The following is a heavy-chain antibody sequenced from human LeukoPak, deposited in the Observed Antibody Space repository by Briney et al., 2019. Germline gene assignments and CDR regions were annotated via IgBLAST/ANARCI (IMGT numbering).Heavy chain of an antibody. J-gene: IGHJ5*02. CDR2: IRSKAYGGTT. V-gene: IGHV3-49*04. D-gene: IGHD3-10*01. Sequence: PGRSLRLSCTASGFTFGDYAMSWVRQAPGKGLEWVGFIRSKAYGGTTEYAASVKGRFTISRDDSKSIAYLQMNSLKTEDTAVYYCTRALPAGLDLWIGELSFDPWGQGTLVTVSS. CDR3: TRALPAGLDLWIGELSFDP. CDR1: GFTFGDYA.